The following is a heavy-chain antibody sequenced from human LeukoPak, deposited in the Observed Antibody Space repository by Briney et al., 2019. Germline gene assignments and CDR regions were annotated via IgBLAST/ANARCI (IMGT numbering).Heavy chain of an antibody. CDR2: IYTSGST. CDR3: ARETAAGTKLATLDI. D-gene: IGHD6-13*01. V-gene: IGHV4-4*07. CDR1: GGSISSYY. Sequence: SETLSLTCTGSGGSISSYYWSWIRQPAGKGLEWIGRIYTSGSTNYNPSLKSRVTMSVDTSKNQFSLKLSSVTAADTAVYYCARETAAGTKLATLDIWGQGTMVTVSS. J-gene: IGHJ3*02.